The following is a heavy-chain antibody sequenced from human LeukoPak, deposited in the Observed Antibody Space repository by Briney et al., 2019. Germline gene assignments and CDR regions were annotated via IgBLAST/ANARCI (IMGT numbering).Heavy chain of an antibody. Sequence: GASVTVSCKASGGTFSIYAISWVRQAPGQGREWMGGIIPIFGTANYAQKFQGRVTITADESTSTAYMELSSLRSEDTAVYYCARDPTVTSLGAGWGFDPWGQGTLVTVSS. CDR1: GGTFSIYA. D-gene: IGHD4-17*01. J-gene: IGHJ5*02. CDR2: IIPIFGTA. CDR3: ARDPTVTSLGAGWGFDP. V-gene: IGHV1-69*13.